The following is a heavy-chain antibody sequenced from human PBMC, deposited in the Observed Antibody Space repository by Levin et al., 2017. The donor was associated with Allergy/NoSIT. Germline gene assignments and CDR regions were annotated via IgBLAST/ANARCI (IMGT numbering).Heavy chain of an antibody. V-gene: IGHV3-30-3*01. CDR3: ARVDILAGYYRNGLDV. CDR2: ISYDGSEK. D-gene: IGHD3-9*01. CDR1: GFTFSSYA. J-gene: IGHJ6*02. Sequence: LSLTCAASGFTFSSYAMHWVRQAPGKGLEWVAVISYDGSEKYYVDSVKGRFTISRDNSKNTLFLQMDSLRTEDTAVYYCARVDILAGYYRNGLDVWGQGTKVTVSS.